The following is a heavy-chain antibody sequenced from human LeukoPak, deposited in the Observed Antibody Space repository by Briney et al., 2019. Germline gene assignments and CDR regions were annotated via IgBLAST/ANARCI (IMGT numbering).Heavy chain of an antibody. CDR1: GGTFSSYA. CDR3: ARGGRIVVVPAAILDWFDP. CDR2: IIPIFGTA. Sequence: GASVKVSCKASGGTFSSYAISWVRQAPGQGLEWKGGIIPIFGTANYAQKFQGRVTITTDESTSTAYMELSSLRSEDTAVYYCARGGRIVVVPAAILDWFDPWGQGTLVTVSS. V-gene: IGHV1-69*05. D-gene: IGHD2-2*02. J-gene: IGHJ5*02.